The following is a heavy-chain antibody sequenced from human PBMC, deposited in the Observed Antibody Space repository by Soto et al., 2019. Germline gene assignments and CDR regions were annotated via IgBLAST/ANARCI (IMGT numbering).Heavy chain of an antibody. CDR3: ARDGAVPYGMDV. D-gene: IGHD3-16*01. Sequence: QVQLQESGPGLVKPSQTLSLTCQVSGASISSGGYYWSWIRQHPGKGLEWIGYIYNSGPTYYNPPFKSRXNITVXXSKNQCSLKMASVSAADTAVYYCARDGAVPYGMDVWGHGTTVTVSS. J-gene: IGHJ6*02. CDR1: GASISSGGYY. CDR2: IYNSGPT. V-gene: IGHV4-31*03.